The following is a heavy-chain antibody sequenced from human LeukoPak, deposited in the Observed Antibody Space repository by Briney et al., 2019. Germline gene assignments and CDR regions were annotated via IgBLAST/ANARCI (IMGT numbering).Heavy chain of an antibody. CDR2: IYYSGST. Sequence: KPSETLSLTCTVSGGSISSYYWSWIRQPPGKGLEWIGSIYYSGSTYYNPSLKSRVTISVDTSKNQFSLKLSSVTAADTAVYYCAIKERAVRGVFNWFDPWGQGTLVTVSS. V-gene: IGHV4-59*12. CDR3: AIKERAVRGVFNWFDP. D-gene: IGHD3-10*01. J-gene: IGHJ5*02. CDR1: GGSISSYY.